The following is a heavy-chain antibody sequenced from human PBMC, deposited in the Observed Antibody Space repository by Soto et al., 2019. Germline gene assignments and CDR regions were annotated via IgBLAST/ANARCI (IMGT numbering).Heavy chain of an antibody. CDR3: AKNVWSGELFSTPNFDY. V-gene: IGHV3-23*01. CDR2: ISGSGFGT. Sequence: EVQLLVSGGDLIQPGGSLRLSCAASGFTFSSYAMTWVRQAPGRGLEWVSSISGSGFGTYYADSVKGRFTSSRDNSKNMVFLQMNSLRAEDTAVYYCAKNVWSGELFSTPNFDYWGQGTLVTVSS. D-gene: IGHD3-10*01. J-gene: IGHJ4*02. CDR1: GFTFSSYA.